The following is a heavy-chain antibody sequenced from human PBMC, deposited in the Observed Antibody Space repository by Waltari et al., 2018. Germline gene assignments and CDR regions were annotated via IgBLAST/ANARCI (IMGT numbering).Heavy chain of an antibody. CDR2: INHSGST. V-gene: IGHV4-34*01. CDR1: GGSFSGYY. D-gene: IGHD1-26*01. Sequence: QVQLQQWGAGLLKPSEILSLTCAVYGGSFSGYYWSWIRQPPGKGLEWIGEINHSGSTNDNPSLKRRVTISGDTSKNQFSLKLSSVTAADTAVYYCARSQVGATIDYWGQGTLVTVSS. CDR3: ARSQVGATIDY. J-gene: IGHJ4*02.